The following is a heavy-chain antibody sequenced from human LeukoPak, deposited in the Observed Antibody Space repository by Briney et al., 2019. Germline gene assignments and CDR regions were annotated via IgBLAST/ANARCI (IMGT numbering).Heavy chain of an antibody. CDR3: ARDYPLYSSNPEAFDI. CDR1: GYTFTSYG. V-gene: IGHV1-18*04. J-gene: IGHJ3*02. Sequence: ASVKVSCKASGYTFTSYGISWVRQAPGQGLEWMGWISAYNGNTNYAQKFQGRVTMTTDTSTSTAYMELRSLRSDDTAVYYCARDYPLYSSNPEAFDIWGQGTKVTVSS. D-gene: IGHD6-13*01. CDR2: ISAYNGNT.